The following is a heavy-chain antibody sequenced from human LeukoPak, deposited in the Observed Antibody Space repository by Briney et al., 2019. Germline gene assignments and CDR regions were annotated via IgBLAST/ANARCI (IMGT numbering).Heavy chain of an antibody. CDR1: GGSFSGYY. V-gene: IGHV4-34*01. Sequence: KPSETLSLTCAVYGGSFSGYYWSWIRQPPGKGLEWIGEINHSGSTNYNPSLKSRVTISVDTSKNQFSLKLSSVTAADTAVYYCASRGYCSSISCSIGVDYWGQGTLVTVSS. J-gene: IGHJ4*02. CDR2: INHSGST. CDR3: ASRGYCSSISCSIGVDY. D-gene: IGHD2-2*01.